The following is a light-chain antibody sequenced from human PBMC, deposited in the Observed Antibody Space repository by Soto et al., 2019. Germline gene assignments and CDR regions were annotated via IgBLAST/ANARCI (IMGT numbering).Light chain of an antibody. V-gene: IGKV3-11*01. CDR2: DAS. Sequence: EIVLTQSPATLSLSPGDRATLSCSASQSVSSYLAWYQQKPGQAPRLLIYDASNRATGIPARFSVDGSGTDFTLTISSLEPDDFAVYYCQQRSNWRFTFGPGTRVDIK. CDR3: QQRSNWRFT. CDR1: QSVSSY. J-gene: IGKJ3*01.